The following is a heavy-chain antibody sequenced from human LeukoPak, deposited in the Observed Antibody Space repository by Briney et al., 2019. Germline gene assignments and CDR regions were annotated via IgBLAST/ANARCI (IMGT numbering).Heavy chain of an antibody. Sequence: SETLSLTCAVYGGSFSGYYWSWIRQPPGKGLDWIGEINHSGSTNYNPSLKSRVTISVDTSKNQFSLKLSSVTAADTAVYYCARGSRITMIVVIRASPSWFDPWGQGTLVTVSS. CDR2: INHSGST. CDR1: GGSFSGYY. V-gene: IGHV4-34*01. J-gene: IGHJ5*02. D-gene: IGHD3-22*01. CDR3: ARGSRITMIVVIRASPSWFDP.